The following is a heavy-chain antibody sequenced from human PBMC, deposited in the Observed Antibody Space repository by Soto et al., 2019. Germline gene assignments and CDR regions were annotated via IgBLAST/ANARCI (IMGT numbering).Heavy chain of an antibody. CDR1: GGTFSSYT. Sequence: QVQLVQSGAEVKKPGSSVKVSCKASGGTFSSYTISWVRQAPGQGLEWMGRIIPILGIANYAQQFQGRITITAQQSTSISYLQLSSLGSEVTAVYYCGRAHSGGGGILGMDDYYYYMDVWGKGHTVTVSS. J-gene: IGHJ6*03. V-gene: IGHV1-69*02. CDR3: GRAHSGGGGILGMDDYYYYMDV. D-gene: IGHD3-10*01. CDR2: IIPILGIA.